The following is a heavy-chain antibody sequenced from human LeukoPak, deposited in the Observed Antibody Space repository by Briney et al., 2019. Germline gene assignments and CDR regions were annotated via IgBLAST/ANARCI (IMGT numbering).Heavy chain of an antibody. Sequence: SGGSLGLSCAASGFTFDNSAMSWVRQPPGKGLEWVSTIKSSAINTYYADSVKGRFTVSRDNSRNTVYLQMDSLTAEDTAVYFCAKGILGTSNFDYWGQGTLVTVSS. CDR2: IKSSAINT. CDR1: GFTFDNSA. CDR3: AKGILGTSNFDY. J-gene: IGHJ4*02. D-gene: IGHD1-26*01. V-gene: IGHV3-23*01.